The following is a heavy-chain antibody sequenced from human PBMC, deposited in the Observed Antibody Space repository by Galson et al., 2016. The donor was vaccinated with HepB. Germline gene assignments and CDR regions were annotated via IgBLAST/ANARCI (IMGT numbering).Heavy chain of an antibody. CDR3: TRDDSYGLDV. Sequence: SLRLSCAASGFAFSDYYMTWIRQAPGKGLEWVSYISYGGGTTYYADSVKGRFTISRDNAKNTVHLQMNSLRAEDTAIYYCTRDDSYGLDVWGQGTTVTVSS. J-gene: IGHJ6*02. D-gene: IGHD2-21*02. V-gene: IGHV3-11*04. CDR2: ISYGGGTT. CDR1: GFAFSDYY.